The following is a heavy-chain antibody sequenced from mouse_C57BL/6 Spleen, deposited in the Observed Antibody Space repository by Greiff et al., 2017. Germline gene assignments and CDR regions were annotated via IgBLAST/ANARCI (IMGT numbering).Heavy chain of an antibody. CDR3: ARSVFYYYVDGFDY. CDR1: GYTFTSYW. J-gene: IGHJ2*01. V-gene: IGHV1-53*01. CDR2: INPSNGGT. D-gene: IGHD2-4*01. Sequence: QVQLQQPGTELVKPGASVKLSCKASGYTFTSYWMHWVKQRPGQGLEWIGNINPSNGGTNYNEKFKSKATLTVDKSSSTAFMQLSSLTSECSAVYDCARSVFYYYVDGFDYWGQGTTLTVSS.